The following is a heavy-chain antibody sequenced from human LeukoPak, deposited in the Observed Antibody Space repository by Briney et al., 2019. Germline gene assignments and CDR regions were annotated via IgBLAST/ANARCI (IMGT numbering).Heavy chain of an antibody. CDR1: GYTFTGYY. Sequence: ASVKVSCKASGYTFTGYYMHWVRQAPGQGLEWMGRINPNSGGTNYAQKFQGRVTMTRDTSISTAYMELSRLRSDDTAVYYCAGEVGEYYDSSGMSASDYWGQGTLVTVSS. J-gene: IGHJ4*02. D-gene: IGHD3-22*01. CDR3: AGEVGEYYDSSGMSASDY. V-gene: IGHV1-2*06. CDR2: INPNSGGT.